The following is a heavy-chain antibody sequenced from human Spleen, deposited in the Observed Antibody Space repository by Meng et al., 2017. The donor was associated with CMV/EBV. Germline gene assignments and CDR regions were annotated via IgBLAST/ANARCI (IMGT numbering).Heavy chain of an antibody. Sequence: SETLSLTCAFHSGSFSDYHWTWIRQSPRKGLEWIGEISHDGSTDYNPSFNGRVFISIDTSKSQFSLHLRSVTAADTAVYYCVAEADYWGQGTLVTVSS. CDR2: ISHDGST. V-gene: IGHV4-34*01. CDR1: SGSFSDYH. J-gene: IGHJ4*02. CDR3: VAEADY.